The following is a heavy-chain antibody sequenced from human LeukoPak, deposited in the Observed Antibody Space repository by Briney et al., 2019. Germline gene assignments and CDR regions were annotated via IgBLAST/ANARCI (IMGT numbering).Heavy chain of an antibody. CDR2: FNAEDGET. CDR3: ATVRSSGWYRATDVFDI. J-gene: IGHJ3*02. D-gene: IGHD6-19*01. CDR1: GYTLTELC. Sequence: ASVKVSCKVSGYTLTELCMHWVRQAPGKGLEWMGGFNAEDGETIYAQKFQGRVTMTEDTSTDTAYMELSSLRSEDTAVYYCATVRSSGWYRATDVFDIWGQGTMVTVSS. V-gene: IGHV1-24*01.